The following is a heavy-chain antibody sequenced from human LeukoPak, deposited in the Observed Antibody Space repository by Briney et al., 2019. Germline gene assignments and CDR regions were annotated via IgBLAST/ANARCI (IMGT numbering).Heavy chain of an antibody. Sequence: ASVKVSGKASGYTFTSYGITWVRQAPGQGLEWMGWISAYNGNTNSAEKFQGRVTMTTDTSTGIAYMELRSLRSDDTAVYYCARALAYCGGDCHSVYNWFDPWGQGTLVTVSS. J-gene: IGHJ5*02. CDR3: ARALAYCGGDCHSVYNWFDP. CDR2: ISAYNGNT. V-gene: IGHV1-18*01. CDR1: GYTFTSYG. D-gene: IGHD2-21*02.